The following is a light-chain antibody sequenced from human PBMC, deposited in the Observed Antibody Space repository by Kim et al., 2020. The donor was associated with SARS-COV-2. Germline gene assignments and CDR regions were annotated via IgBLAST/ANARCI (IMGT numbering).Light chain of an antibody. CDR3: QQYCRSPWT. CDR2: GAS. CDR1: ESVRSSC. Sequence: SPGESATPSCRATESVRSSCLAWYQQKPGQAPRLFIWGASNRASGVPDTFRGSGSGTDFTLTISGLEPEDSAVYYCQQYCRSPWTFGQGTKVDIK. V-gene: IGKV3-20*01. J-gene: IGKJ1*01.